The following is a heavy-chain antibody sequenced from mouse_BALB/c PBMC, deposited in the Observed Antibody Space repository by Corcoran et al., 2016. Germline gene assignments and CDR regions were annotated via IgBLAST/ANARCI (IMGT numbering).Heavy chain of an antibody. J-gene: IGHJ4*01. D-gene: IGHD1-2*01. V-gene: IGHV1S82*01. CDR3: SRLRLRYSMDY. CDR2: IHPSDSET. CDR1: GYSFTSYW. Sequence: QVQLQKPGAELVRPGASVKLSCKDSGYSFTSYWMNWVKQRPGQGLEWIGMIHPSDSETRLNQKFKDKATLTVDKSSSTAYMQLSSPTSEDSAVYSFSRLRLRYSMDYWGQGTSVTVSS.